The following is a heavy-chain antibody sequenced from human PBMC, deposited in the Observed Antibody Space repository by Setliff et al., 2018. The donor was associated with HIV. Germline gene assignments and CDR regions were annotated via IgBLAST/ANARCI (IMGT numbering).Heavy chain of an antibody. V-gene: IGHV1-69*10. CDR3: AKCRLQFLERCNDAFDI. CDR2: IIPILDVP. J-gene: IGHJ3*02. CDR1: RGTFNNYA. D-gene: IGHD3-3*01. Sequence: SVKVSCQAARGTFNNYALSWVRQAPGPGLEWMGGIIPILDVPHYAQKFQGRVTISADKVTNTAYMELTTLRSEDTAMYYCAKCRLQFLERCNDAFDIWGPGTMVTVSS.